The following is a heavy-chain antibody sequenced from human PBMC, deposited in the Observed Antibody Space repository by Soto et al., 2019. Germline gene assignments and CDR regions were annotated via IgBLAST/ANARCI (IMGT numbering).Heavy chain of an antibody. Sequence: QVQLVESGGGVVQPGRSLRLSCAASGFTFSNYAIHWVRQAPGKGLEWVAAISYDSTYKYYADSVKGRFTISRDNSKDTLYLQMNSLRTEDTALYYCARTRNYIVATPPDHWGQGTLVTVSS. D-gene: IGHD5-12*01. J-gene: IGHJ4*02. CDR3: ARTRNYIVATPPDH. CDR2: ISYDSTYK. CDR1: GFTFSNYA. V-gene: IGHV3-30-3*01.